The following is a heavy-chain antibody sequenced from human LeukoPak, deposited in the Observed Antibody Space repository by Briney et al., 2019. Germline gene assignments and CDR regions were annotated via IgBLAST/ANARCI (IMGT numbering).Heavy chain of an antibody. CDR3: ASELAARYCSGGSCYATDY. CDR1: GGPISSSSYY. Sequence: SETLSLTCTVSGGPISSSSYYWGCIRQPPGKERVWIGSSYYSGSTCYNPSLKSRVTITVDTSKNQFSLKLSSVTAADTAVYYYASELAARYCSGGSCYATDYWGQGTLDSV. D-gene: IGHD2-15*01. CDR2: SYYSGST. J-gene: IGHJ4*02. V-gene: IGHV4-39*02.